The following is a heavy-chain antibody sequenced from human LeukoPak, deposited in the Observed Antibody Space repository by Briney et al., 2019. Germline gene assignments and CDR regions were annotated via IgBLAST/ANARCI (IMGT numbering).Heavy chain of an antibody. CDR3: AREGLGLA. CDR1: GGSISSYY. D-gene: IGHD3-10*01. V-gene: IGHV4-59*12. Sequence: SETLSLTCTVSGGSISSYYWSWIRQPPGKGLEWIGYIYYSGSTNYNPSLKSRVTISIDTSKNQFSLKLSSVTAADTAVYYCAREGLGLAWGQGTMVTVSS. CDR2: IYYSGST. J-gene: IGHJ3*01.